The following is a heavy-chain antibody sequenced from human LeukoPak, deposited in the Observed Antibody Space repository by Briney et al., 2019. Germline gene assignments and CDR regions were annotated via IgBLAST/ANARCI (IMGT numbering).Heavy chain of an antibody. Sequence: GGSLRLSCAASGFTFSSYGMHWVRQAPGKGLEWVSGISWNSGRIGYADSVKGRFTISRDNAKNSLYLQMNSLRAEDTALYYCVKDRVWFGELLNPLFDNWGQGTRVTVPS. CDR1: GFTFSSYG. V-gene: IGHV3-9*01. J-gene: IGHJ4*02. D-gene: IGHD3-10*01. CDR2: ISWNSGRI. CDR3: VKDRVWFGELLNPLFDN.